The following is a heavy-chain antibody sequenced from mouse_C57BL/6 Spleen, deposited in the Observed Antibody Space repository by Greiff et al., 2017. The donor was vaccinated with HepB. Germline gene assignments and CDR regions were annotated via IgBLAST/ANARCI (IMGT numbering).Heavy chain of an antibody. CDR1: GYTFTSYW. CDR3: AIAPYDYDETGDGAMDY. Sequence: VQWVESGAELVRPGASVKVSCKASGYTFTSYWMHWVKQRPGQGLEWIGRIHPSDSDTNYNQKFKGKATLTVDKSSSTAYMQLSSLTSEDSAVYYCAIAPYDYDETGDGAMDYWGQGTSVTVSS. D-gene: IGHD2-4*01. CDR2: IHPSDSDT. V-gene: IGHV1-74*01. J-gene: IGHJ4*01.